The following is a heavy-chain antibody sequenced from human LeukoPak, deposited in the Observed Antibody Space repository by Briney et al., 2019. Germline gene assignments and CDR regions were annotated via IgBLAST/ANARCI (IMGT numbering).Heavy chain of an antibody. J-gene: IGHJ4*02. CDR3: ARSLPYSSSWSTKGQRKYYFDY. Sequence: PSETLSLTCAVYGGSFSGYYWSWIRQPPGKGLEWIGEINHSGSTNYNPSLKSRVTISVDTSKNQFSLKLSSVTAADTAVYYCARSLPYSSSWSTKGQRKYYFDYWGQGTLVTVSS. V-gene: IGHV4-34*01. D-gene: IGHD6-13*01. CDR2: INHSGST. CDR1: GGSFSGYY.